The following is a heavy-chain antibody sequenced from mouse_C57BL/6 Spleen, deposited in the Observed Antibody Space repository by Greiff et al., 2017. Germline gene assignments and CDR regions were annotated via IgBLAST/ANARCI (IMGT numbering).Heavy chain of an antibody. J-gene: IGHJ3*01. CDR1: GYTFTGYW. CDR3: ARAGNYYGSSYERAWFAY. V-gene: IGHV1-9*01. CDR2: ILPGSGST. D-gene: IGHD1-1*01. Sequence: VQLQQSGAELMKPGASVKLSCKATGYTFTGYWIEWVKQRPGHGLEWIGEILPGSGSTNYNEKFKGKATFTADTSSNTAYMQLSSLTTEDSAIYYCARAGNYYGSSYERAWFAYWGQGTLVTVSA.